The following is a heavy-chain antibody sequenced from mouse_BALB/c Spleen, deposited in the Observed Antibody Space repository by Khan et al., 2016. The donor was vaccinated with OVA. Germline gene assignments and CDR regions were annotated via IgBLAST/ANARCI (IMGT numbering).Heavy chain of an antibody. CDR2: IWAGGST. D-gene: IGHD1-3*01. CDR3: ARREDI. Sequence: QVQLKQSGPGLVAPSQSLSITCTVSGFSLTSYGVHWVRQPPGKGLEWLGVIWAGGSTNYNSDLMSNLSISKDNSTSQVFLKMNSLQTDDTAMYEGARREDIWGQGTTLTVSS. J-gene: IGHJ2*01. CDR1: GFSLTSYG. V-gene: IGHV2-9*02.